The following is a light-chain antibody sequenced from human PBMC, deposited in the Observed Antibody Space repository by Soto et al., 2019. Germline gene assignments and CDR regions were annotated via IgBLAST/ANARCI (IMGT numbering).Light chain of an antibody. Sequence: DIQLTQSPSFRSVSVGDTVTVTCRASQGIGSDLAWYQQKPGKAPNLLIYAASTLQSGVPSRFSGSGSGTEFTLTISSLQPEDFATYHCQQVNSYPRTFGQGTKVEIK. CDR1: QGIGSD. CDR3: QQVNSYPRT. J-gene: IGKJ1*01. V-gene: IGKV1-9*01. CDR2: AAS.